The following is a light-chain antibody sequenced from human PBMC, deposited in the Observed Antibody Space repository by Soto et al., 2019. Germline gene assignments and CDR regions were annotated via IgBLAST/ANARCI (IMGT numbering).Light chain of an antibody. J-gene: IGKJ1*01. V-gene: IGKV1-5*03. CDR3: QQYNTYSWT. CDR1: QSISTW. CDR2: KAS. Sequence: DIQMTQFSSTLSASVGYRVTIPCRASQSISTWLAWYQQKPGKGPTLLIYKASRLESGVPSRFSGSGSGTEFALTISSLQTADFATYYCQQYNTYSWTFGQGTKVDIK.